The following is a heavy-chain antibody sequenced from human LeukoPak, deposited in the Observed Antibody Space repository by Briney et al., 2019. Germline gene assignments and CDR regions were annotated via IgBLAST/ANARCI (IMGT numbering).Heavy chain of an antibody. CDR1: GGSFSGYY. Sequence: PSETLSLTCAVYGGSFSGYYWSWIRQPPGKGLEWIGEINHSGSTNYNPSFKSRVTISVDTSKNQFSLKLSSVTAADTAVYYCARGNCSSTSCYSSDWFDPWGQGTLVTVSS. J-gene: IGHJ5*02. CDR2: INHSGST. CDR3: ARGNCSSTSCYSSDWFDP. V-gene: IGHV4-34*01. D-gene: IGHD2-2*01.